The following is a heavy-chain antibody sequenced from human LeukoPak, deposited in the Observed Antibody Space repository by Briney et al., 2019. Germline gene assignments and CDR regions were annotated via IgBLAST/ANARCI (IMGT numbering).Heavy chain of an antibody. D-gene: IGHD3-22*01. CDR1: GFTFSSYW. CDR2: IKQDGNDK. J-gene: IGHJ4*02. Sequence: GGSLRLSCGASGFTFSSYWMSWVRQTPGKGLEWVANIKQDGNDKYYVDSVKGRFTISRDNAKNSLYLQMNSLRAEDTAVYYCARVFHGPLYYYDSSGRRGLDYWGQGTLVTVSS. CDR3: ARVFHGPLYYYDSSGRRGLDY. V-gene: IGHV3-7*01.